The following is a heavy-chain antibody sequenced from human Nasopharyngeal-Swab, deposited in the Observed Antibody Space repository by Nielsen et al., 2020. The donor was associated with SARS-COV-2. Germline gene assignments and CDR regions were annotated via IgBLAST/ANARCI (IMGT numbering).Heavy chain of an antibody. CDR2: IIPIFGTA. Sequence: SVKVSCKASGGTFSSYAISWVRQAPGQGLEWMGGIIPIFGTANYAQKFQGRVTITADESTSTAYMELSSLRSEDTAVYYCARDPLPYGDYVSHEYFQHWGQSTLVTISS. V-gene: IGHV1-69*13. J-gene: IGHJ1*01. CDR1: GGTFSSYA. CDR3: ARDPLPYGDYVSHEYFQH. D-gene: IGHD4-17*01.